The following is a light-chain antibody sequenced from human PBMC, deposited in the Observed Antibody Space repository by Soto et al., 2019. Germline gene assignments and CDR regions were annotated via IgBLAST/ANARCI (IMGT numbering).Light chain of an antibody. CDR2: DTS. J-gene: IGKJ5*01. Sequence: EIVLTQSPATLSLSPGERATLSCRASQSVVSFLAWYHQKPGQAPRLLISDTSIRATGIPARVSGSGSGTDFIITISSLEPADFAVYYCQQRNSWPPAFTVGQGTRLEIK. V-gene: IGKV3-11*01. CDR1: QSVVSF. CDR3: QQRNSWPPAFT.